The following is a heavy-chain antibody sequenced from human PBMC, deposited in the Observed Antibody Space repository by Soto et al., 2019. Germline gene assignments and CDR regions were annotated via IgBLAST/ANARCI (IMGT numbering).Heavy chain of an antibody. Sequence: QVQLQESGPGLVKPSQTLSLTCTVSGGSISSGGYYWSWIRQHPGKGLEWIGYIYYSGSTYYNPSLESRLRIAVGTSKNEFWVQLASVAAADTAVYYCARDGGGNSLCRFDYWGQGTLVTVSS. V-gene: IGHV4-31*03. CDR1: GGSISSGGYY. J-gene: IGHJ4*02. CDR2: IYYSGST. CDR3: ARDGGGNSLCRFDY. D-gene: IGHD2-21*02.